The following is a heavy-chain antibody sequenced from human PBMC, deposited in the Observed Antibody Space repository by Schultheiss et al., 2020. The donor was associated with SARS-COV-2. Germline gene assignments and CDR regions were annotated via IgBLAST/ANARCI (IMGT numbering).Heavy chain of an antibody. Sequence: GGSLRLSCAASGFTFSSYAMHWVRQAPGKGLEWVAVISYDGSNKYYADSVKGRFTISRDNSKNTLYLQMNSLRADDTAVYYCAREDFDSWGQGTLVTVSS. CDR2: ISYDGSNK. J-gene: IGHJ4*02. CDR1: GFTFSSYA. CDR3: AREDFDS. V-gene: IGHV3-30*07.